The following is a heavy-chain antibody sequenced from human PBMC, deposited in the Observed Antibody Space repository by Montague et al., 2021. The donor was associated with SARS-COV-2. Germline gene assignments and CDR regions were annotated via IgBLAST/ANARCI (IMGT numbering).Heavy chain of an antibody. Sequence: SDTLSLTCTVSGDSISTYYWSWIRQPPGKGLEWIGYIYYNGYTNYNPSLKSRVTISVDTSKNQFSLRLSSVTAADTAVYFCARGGATYYYDTSGHVNAFDTWGQGTMVTVSS. D-gene: IGHD3-22*01. V-gene: IGHV4-59*07. CDR3: ARGGATYYYDTSGHVNAFDT. J-gene: IGHJ3*02. CDR1: GDSISTYY. CDR2: IYYNGYT.